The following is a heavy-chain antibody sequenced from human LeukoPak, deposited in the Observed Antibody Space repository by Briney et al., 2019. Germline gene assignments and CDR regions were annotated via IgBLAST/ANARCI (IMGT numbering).Heavy chain of an antibody. Sequence: PSETLSLTCAVYGGSFSGYYWSWIRQPPGKGLEWIGEINHSGSTNYNPSLKSRVTISVDTSKNQFSLKLSSVTAADTAVYYCASRVGAHNYFDYWGQGTLVTVSS. J-gene: IGHJ4*02. CDR2: INHSGST. V-gene: IGHV4-34*01. CDR3: ASRVGAHNYFDY. CDR1: GGSFSGYY. D-gene: IGHD1-26*01.